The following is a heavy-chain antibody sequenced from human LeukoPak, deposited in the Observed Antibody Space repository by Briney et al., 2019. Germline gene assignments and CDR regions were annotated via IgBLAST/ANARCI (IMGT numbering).Heavy chain of an antibody. CDR2: ISAYNGNT. CDR1: GYTFTSYG. V-gene: IGHV1-18*01. D-gene: IGHD6-13*01. Sequence: ASVKVSCKASGYTFTSYGISWVRQAPGQGLEWMGWISAYNGNTNYAQKLQGRVTMTTDTSTSTAYMELRGLRSDDTAVYYCAREALGAAAGTEGYWFDPWGQGTLVTVSS. J-gene: IGHJ5*02. CDR3: AREALGAAAGTEGYWFDP.